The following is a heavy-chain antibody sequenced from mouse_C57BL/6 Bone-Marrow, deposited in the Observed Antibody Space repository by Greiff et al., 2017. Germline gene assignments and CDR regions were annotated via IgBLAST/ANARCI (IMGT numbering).Heavy chain of an antibody. CDR3: TRERGYGSSPYYFDY. Sequence: EVQLVESGEGLVKPGGSLKLSCAASGFTFSSYAMSWVRQTPEKRLEWVAYISSGGDYIYYADTVKGRFTISRDNARNTLYLQRSSLKSEDTAMYYCTRERGYGSSPYYFDYWGQGTTLTVSS. CDR2: ISSGGDYI. D-gene: IGHD1-1*01. J-gene: IGHJ2*01. CDR1: GFTFSSYA. V-gene: IGHV5-9-1*02.